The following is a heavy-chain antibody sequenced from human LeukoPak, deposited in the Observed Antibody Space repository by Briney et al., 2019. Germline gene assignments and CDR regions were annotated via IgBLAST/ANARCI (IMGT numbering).Heavy chain of an antibody. D-gene: IGHD4/OR15-4a*01. CDR3: ARTRSWCFDP. J-gene: IGHJ5*02. CDR2: LSGHSIAT. Sequence: GGSLRLSCAASRFTFSNFAMTWVRQAPGRGLEWVSSLSGHSIATHYADSVKGRFTISRDNSKNTLYLQLNSLRAEDTAVYYCARTRSWCFDPWGQGTLVTVSS. CDR1: RFTFSNFA. V-gene: IGHV3-23*01.